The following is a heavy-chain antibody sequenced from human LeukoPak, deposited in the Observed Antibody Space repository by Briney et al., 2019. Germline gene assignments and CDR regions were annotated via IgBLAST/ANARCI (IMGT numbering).Heavy chain of an antibody. CDR3: AKDRLNLYYDILTGRPGCSGMDV. CDR2: TWYDGNNK. CDR1: GFTFSSYG. V-gene: IGHV3-30*02. Sequence: GGSLRLSCAASGFTFSSYGMHWVRQAPGKGLEWVAVTWYDGNNKDYADSVKGRFTISRDNSKNTLYLQMSSLRAEDTAVYYCAKDRLNLYYDILTGRPGCSGMDVWGQGTTVTVSS. J-gene: IGHJ6*02. D-gene: IGHD3-9*01.